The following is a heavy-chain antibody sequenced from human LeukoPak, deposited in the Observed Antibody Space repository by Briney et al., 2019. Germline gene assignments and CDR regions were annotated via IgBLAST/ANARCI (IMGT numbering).Heavy chain of an antibody. CDR2: IYYSGST. D-gene: IGHD3-22*01. CDR1: GGSISSYY. V-gene: IGHV4-59*01. J-gene: IGHJ3*02. Sequence: PSETLSLTCTVSGGSISSYYWSWIRQPPGKGLEWIGYIYYSGSTNYNPSLKSRVTISVDTSKNQFSLKLSSVTAADTAVYYCARGLDSSGYYVDAFDIWGQGTMVTVSS. CDR3: ARGLDSSGYYVDAFDI.